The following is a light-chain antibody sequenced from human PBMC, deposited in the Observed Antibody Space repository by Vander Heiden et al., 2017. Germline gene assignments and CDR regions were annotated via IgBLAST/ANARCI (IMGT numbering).Light chain of an antibody. J-gene: IGKJ2*01. Sequence: AILMTQSPPSLAASVGDSVTITCRASQGIREDLGWYQQKPGKAPTLLISAASNLQSGVPSRFSGSGSGTDFTLTISSLQAEDFATYYCHQDYSYPYTFGPGTKLEI. CDR2: AAS. V-gene: IGKV1-6*01. CDR1: QGIRED. CDR3: HQDYSYPYT.